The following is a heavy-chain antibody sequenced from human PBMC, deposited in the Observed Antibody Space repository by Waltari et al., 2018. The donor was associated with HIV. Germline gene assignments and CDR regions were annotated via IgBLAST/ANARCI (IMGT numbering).Heavy chain of an antibody. D-gene: IGHD6-13*01. CDR1: GFTFSSSW. J-gene: IGHJ4*02. CDR3: ARRQQLTD. Sequence: EVRLVESGGGLVQPGGSLRLSCAASGFTFSSSWMNWVRQAPGEGLGGGDNREEDGSEVHYVDSVEGRFTISRDNAKNSLYLPMNSLRAEDTAVYYCARRQQLTDWGQGTLVTVSS. CDR2: REEDGSEV. V-gene: IGHV3-7*01.